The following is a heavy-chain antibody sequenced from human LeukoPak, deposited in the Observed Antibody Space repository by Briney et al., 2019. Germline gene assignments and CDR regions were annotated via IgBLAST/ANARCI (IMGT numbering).Heavy chain of an antibody. Sequence: SETLSLTCTVSGYSISRGYYWGWIRTPQGKGLDCIGIIYHSAITYYTPSLKSRLTISLDTSKNHFSLKLSSVTAADTAVYYCARAEMATNHFDYWGQGTLVTVSS. D-gene: IGHD5-24*01. CDR3: ARAEMATNHFDY. J-gene: IGHJ4*02. CDR1: GYSISRGYY. CDR2: IYHSAIT. V-gene: IGHV4-38-2*02.